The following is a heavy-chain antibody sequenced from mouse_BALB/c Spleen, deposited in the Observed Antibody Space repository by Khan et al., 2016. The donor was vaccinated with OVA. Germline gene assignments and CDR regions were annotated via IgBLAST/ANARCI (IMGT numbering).Heavy chain of an antibody. CDR3: AIIFYGYDWFAY. J-gene: IGHJ3*01. V-gene: IGHV2-3*01. CDR1: GSSSTSYG. Sequence: VQLQESGPGLVAPSQSLSITCTVSGSSSTSYGVSWARQTPGKGLEWLGVIWSDGNTNYHSSLKSRLTITKDNSKSQVLLKLNSLQTDDTATYYCAIIFYGYDWFAYWGQGTRVTVSA. CDR2: IWSDGNT. D-gene: IGHD2-2*01.